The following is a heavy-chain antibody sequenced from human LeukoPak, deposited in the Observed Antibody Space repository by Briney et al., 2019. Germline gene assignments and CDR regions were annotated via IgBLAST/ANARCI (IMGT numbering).Heavy chain of an antibody. V-gene: IGHV4-61*01. CDR3: ARGGYRGAYYYDSSGSPTDY. CDR2: IYYSGST. D-gene: IGHD3-22*01. Sequence: SETLSLTCTVSGGSVSSGSYYWSWIRQPPGKGLEWIGYIYYSGSTNYNPSLKSRVTISVDTSKNQFSLKLSSVTAADTAVYYCARGGYRGAYYYDSSGSPTDYWGQGTLVTVSS. CDR1: GGSVSSGSYY. J-gene: IGHJ4*02.